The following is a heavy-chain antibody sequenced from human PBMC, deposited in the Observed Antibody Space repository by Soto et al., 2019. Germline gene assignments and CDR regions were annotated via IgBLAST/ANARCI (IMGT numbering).Heavy chain of an antibody. Sequence: GGSLRLSCTTSGFTFSSYAMSWVRKAPGNGLECFSANTRSGDSTYYADSVEGRVTISRDNSKKTLYLQMDSLRAEDTPVYYCAGDWGVEVAGLVDSCGQRTLVTVSS. CDR3: AGDWGVEVAGLVDS. CDR1: GFTFSSYA. J-gene: IGHJ1*01. V-gene: IGHV3-23*01. CDR2: NTRSGDST. D-gene: IGHD6-19*01.